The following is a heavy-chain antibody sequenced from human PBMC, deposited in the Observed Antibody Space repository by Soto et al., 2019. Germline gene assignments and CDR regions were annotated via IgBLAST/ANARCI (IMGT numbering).Heavy chain of an antibody. CDR2: IIPIFGTA. CDR3: ARVRDIVVVPAAIPYNWFDP. V-gene: IGHV1-69*06. J-gene: IGHJ5*02. D-gene: IGHD2-2*02. Sequence: QVQLVQSGAEVKKPGSSVKVSCKASGGTFSSYAISWVRQAPGQGLEWMGGIIPIFGTANYAQKCQGRVTITADKTTSTAYMELSSLRSEDTAVYYCARVRDIVVVPAAIPYNWFDPWGQGTLVTVSS. CDR1: GGTFSSYA.